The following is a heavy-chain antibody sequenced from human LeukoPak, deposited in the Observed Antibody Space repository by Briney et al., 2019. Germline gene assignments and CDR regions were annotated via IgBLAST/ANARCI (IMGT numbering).Heavy chain of an antibody. D-gene: IGHD1-26*01. CDR3: AKDRELWELPNWYFDL. CDR1: GFTFSSYA. CDR2: ISGSGGST. V-gene: IGHV3-23*01. Sequence: PGGSLRLSCAASGFTFSSYAMSWVRQAPGKGLEWVSAISGSGGSTYYADSVKGRFTISRDNSKNTLYLQMNSLRAEDTAVYYCAKDRELWELPNWYFDLWGRGTLVTVSS. J-gene: IGHJ2*01.